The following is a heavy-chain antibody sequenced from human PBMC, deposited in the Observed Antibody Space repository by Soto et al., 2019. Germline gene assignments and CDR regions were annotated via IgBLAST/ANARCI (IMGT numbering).Heavy chain of an antibody. D-gene: IGHD6-13*01. Sequence: GGSLRLSCAASGFTFSSYSMNWVRQAPGKGLEWVSYISSSSSTIYYADSVKGRFTISRDNAKNSLYLQMNSLRAEDTAVYYCARDPQPHIAAAEDAFDIWGQGTMVPVS. V-gene: IGHV3-48*01. CDR2: ISSSSSTI. J-gene: IGHJ3*02. CDR3: ARDPQPHIAAAEDAFDI. CDR1: GFTFSSYS.